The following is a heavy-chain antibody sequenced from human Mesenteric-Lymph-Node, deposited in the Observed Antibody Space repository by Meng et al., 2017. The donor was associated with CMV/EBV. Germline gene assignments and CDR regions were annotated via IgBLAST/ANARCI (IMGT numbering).Heavy chain of an antibody. CDR1: GFTSSDSY. CDR3: ARGQTGSSADY. D-gene: IGHD1-26*01. Sequence: GESLKISCAASGFTSSDSYMNWVRQAPGKGLEWVSSISSSSSYIYYADSVKGRFTISRDNAKNSLYLQMNSLRAEDTAVYYCARGQTGSSADYWGQGTLVTVSS. J-gene: IGHJ4*02. CDR2: ISSSSSYI. V-gene: IGHV3-21*01.